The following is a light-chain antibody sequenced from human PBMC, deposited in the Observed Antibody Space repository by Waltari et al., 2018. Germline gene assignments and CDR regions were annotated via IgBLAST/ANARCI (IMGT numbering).Light chain of an antibody. CDR1: SSNIGAVND. J-gene: IGLJ3*02. CDR3: QSYDSSLSGPWV. V-gene: IGLV1-40*01. CDR2: ADN. Sequence: QSVLTQPPSVSGAPGQRVTISCTGSSSNIGAVNDIHWNPQLPGTAPKLRIYADNKPPSGVPDRFSGSKSGTSASLAITGLQAEDEADYYCQSYDSSLSGPWVFGGGTKLTVL.